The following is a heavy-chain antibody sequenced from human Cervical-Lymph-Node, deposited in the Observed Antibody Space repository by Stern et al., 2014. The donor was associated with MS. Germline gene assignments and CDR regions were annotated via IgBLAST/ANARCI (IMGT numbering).Heavy chain of an antibody. J-gene: IGHJ4*02. D-gene: IGHD1-26*01. V-gene: IGHV1-46*01. Sequence: VQLLESGAEVKEPGASVKVSCTASGYTFTDYTIQWVRQAPGPGLEWMGMISPDGGRTAYAPKFRGRVTMTRDKSTATVYMELNSLRSEDTAVYFCARVAPTVGAAYWGQGTLVTVSS. CDR2: ISPDGGRT. CDR3: ARVAPTVGAAY. CDR1: GYTFTDYT.